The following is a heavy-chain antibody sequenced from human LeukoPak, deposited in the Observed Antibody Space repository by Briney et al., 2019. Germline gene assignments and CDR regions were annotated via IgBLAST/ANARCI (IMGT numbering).Heavy chain of an antibody. CDR3: ARDEDGGSHRSPPNNWFDR. CDR2: IDHSGST. Sequence: SETPSLTCTVPGYSISSGYYCGWIRPPPGKGREGIGIIDHSGSTYYNQSLKSRVTISVDTSKIQFTLKLSSVTAADTAVYYCARDEDGGSHRSPPNNWFDRGGQGTLVTVSS. J-gene: IGHJ5*02. D-gene: IGHD1-26*01. CDR1: GYSISSGYY. V-gene: IGHV4-38-2*02.